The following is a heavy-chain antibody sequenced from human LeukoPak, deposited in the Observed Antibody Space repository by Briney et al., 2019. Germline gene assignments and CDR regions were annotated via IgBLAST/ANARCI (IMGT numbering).Heavy chain of an antibody. J-gene: IGHJ4*02. CDR2: ISYDGSNK. CDR1: GFTFSSYV. CDR3: AKIHYFDY. Sequence: GGSLRLSCAASGFTFSSYVMHWVRQAPGKGLEWVAVISYDGSNKYYADSVKGRFTISRDNSKNTLYLQMNSLRAEDTAVYYCAKIHYFDYWGQGTLVTVSS. V-gene: IGHV3-30*18.